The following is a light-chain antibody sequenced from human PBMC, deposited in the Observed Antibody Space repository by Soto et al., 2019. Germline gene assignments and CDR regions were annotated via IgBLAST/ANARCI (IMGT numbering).Light chain of an antibody. V-gene: IGLV2-14*01. CDR3: YSFTGSSTPYV. J-gene: IGLJ1*01. CDR2: EVN. Sequence: QSALTQPASVSGSPGQSIPISCAGTSSDVGAYNRVSWYQQHPGKAPKLMIFEVNNRPSGVSNRFSGSKSGNTASLTISGLQTDDEGEYYCYSFTGSSTPYVFGSGTKLTVL. CDR1: SSDVGAYNR.